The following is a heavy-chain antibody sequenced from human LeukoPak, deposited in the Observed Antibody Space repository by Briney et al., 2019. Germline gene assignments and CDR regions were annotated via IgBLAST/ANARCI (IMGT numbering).Heavy chain of an antibody. J-gene: IGHJ4*02. Sequence: SETLSLTCTVSGGSLSGSSYYWGWLRQPPGKGLEWIGSASYGGSTYYNPSLKSRFTISVDTSKNQFSLKLSSVTAADTAVYYCARGGYYDSSGYYFWGQGTLVTVSS. CDR2: ASYGGST. D-gene: IGHD3-22*01. CDR1: GGSLSGSSYY. V-gene: IGHV4-39*07. CDR3: ARGGYYDSSGYYF.